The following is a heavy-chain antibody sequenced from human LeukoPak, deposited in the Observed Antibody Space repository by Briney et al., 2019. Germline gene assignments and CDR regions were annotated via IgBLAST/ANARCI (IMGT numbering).Heavy chain of an antibody. CDR1: GGSISSGSYY. CDR3: ARDGRRELRHAFDI. CDR2: IYTSGTT. J-gene: IGHJ3*02. D-gene: IGHD1-26*01. V-gene: IGHV4-61*02. Sequence: SETLSLTCTVSGGSISSGSYYWSWIRQPAGKGLECIGRIYTSGTTNYNPSLKSRVTISVDTSKNQFSLRLSSVTAADTAVYYCARDGRRELRHAFDIWGQGTMVTVSS.